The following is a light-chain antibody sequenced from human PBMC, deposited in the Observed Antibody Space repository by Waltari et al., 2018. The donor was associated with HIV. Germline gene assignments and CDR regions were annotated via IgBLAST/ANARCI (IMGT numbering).Light chain of an antibody. CDR3: SSYTNSDILL. CDR1: NTDIGLYNL. V-gene: IGLV2-14*01. J-gene: IGLJ2*01. CDR2: GVN. Sequence: QSALTQPASVSGSPGQSITISCPGANTDIGLYNLVSWYRQHPAKAPQLVIYGVNTRPSGVSDRFSGSKSGNTASLTISSLQAEDEADYYCSSYTNSDILLFGGGTKLTVL.